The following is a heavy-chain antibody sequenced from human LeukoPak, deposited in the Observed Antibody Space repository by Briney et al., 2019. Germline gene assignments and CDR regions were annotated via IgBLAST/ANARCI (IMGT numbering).Heavy chain of an antibody. CDR3: ARDSGNGDFWSGYYEDY. CDR1: GGTFISYA. D-gene: IGHD3-3*01. CDR2: IIPIFGTA. J-gene: IGHJ4*02. V-gene: IGHV1-69*13. Sequence: ASXXVSCKASGGTFISYAISWVRQAPGQGLEWMGGIIPIFGTANYEQKFQGRVTITADEYTSTAYMELSSLRSEDTAVYYCARDSGNGDFWSGYYEDYWGQGTLVTVSS.